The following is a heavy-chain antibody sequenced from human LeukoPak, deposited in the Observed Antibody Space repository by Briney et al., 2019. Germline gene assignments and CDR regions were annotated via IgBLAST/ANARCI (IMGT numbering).Heavy chain of an antibody. J-gene: IGHJ6*02. CDR3: ARNGGPRVRDYYYGMDV. Sequence: GASVKVSCKASGYTFTSYAISWVRQAPGQGLEWMGGIIPIFGTANYAQKFQGRVTITADESTSTAYMELSSLRSEDTAVYYCARNGGPRVRDYYYGMDVWGQGTTVTVSS. CDR1: GYTFTSYA. CDR2: IIPIFGTA. D-gene: IGHD3-10*01. V-gene: IGHV1-69*13.